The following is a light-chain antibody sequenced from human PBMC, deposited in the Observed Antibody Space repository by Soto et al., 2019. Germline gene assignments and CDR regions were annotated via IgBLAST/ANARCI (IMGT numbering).Light chain of an antibody. CDR1: SFNIGNYY. V-gene: IGLV1-51*01. CDR2: DNN. J-gene: IGLJ2*01. Sequence: QSVLTQPPSVSAAPGQKVTISCSGSSFNIGNYYVSWYQQFPGTAPKLLIYDNNKRPSGIPDRFSGSKSGTSATLGITGLQTGDEVDYYCGTWDSSLSAVVFGGGTKLTVL. CDR3: GTWDSSLSAVV.